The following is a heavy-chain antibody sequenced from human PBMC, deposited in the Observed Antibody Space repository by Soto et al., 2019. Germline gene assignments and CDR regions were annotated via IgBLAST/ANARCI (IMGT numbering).Heavy chain of an antibody. CDR1: GGTFSSYA. J-gene: IGHJ4*02. Sequence: QVQLVQSGAEVKKPGSSVKVSCKASGGTFSSYAISWVRQAPGQGLEWMGGIIPIFGTANYAQKFQGRVTITADESTSIAYMELSSLRSEDTAVYYCARGRGRYYYDSSGYSFDYWGQGTLVTVSS. CDR3: ARGRGRYYYDSSGYSFDY. V-gene: IGHV1-69*01. D-gene: IGHD3-22*01. CDR2: IIPIFGTA.